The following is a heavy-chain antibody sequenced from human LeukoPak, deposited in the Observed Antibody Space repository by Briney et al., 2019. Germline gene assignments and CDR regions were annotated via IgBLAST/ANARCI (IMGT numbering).Heavy chain of an antibody. CDR2: IKRIIDGGTT. Sequence: GGSLRLSCAASGFTFSNTWMNWVSQAPGKGLEGVGRIKRIIDGGTTDYAAPVKGRFTVSRDDSINTLYLQMSSLKTEDTAVYYCAAQGGSGDLRYWGQGTLVTVSS. J-gene: IGHJ4*02. CDR1: GFTFSNTW. D-gene: IGHD4-17*01. V-gene: IGHV3-15*01. CDR3: AAQGGSGDLRY.